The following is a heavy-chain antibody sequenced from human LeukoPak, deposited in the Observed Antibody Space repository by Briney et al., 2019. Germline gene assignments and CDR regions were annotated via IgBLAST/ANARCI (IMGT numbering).Heavy chain of an antibody. CDR1: GDTFSSNSGG. V-gene: IGHV6-1*01. CDR2: TYYISLWFH. J-gene: IGHJ4*02. CDR3: ARALERYYFDS. Sequence: SQTLSLTCAISGDTFSSNSGGWNWLRQSPSRGLEWLGRTYYISLWFHDYAPSVKGRIIITSGTSNNQFSLHLSSVTPDDTAVYYCARALERYYFDSWGQGTLVTVSS. D-gene: IGHD1-1*01.